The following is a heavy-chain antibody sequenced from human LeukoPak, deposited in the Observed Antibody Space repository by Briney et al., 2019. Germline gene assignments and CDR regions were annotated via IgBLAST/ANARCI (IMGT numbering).Heavy chain of an antibody. Sequence: PSETLSLTCTVSGASISSYYWSWLRQPPGQGLEWIGYIYCTGSTHYSPSLESRVTISVDTSRDQFSLRLSSLTAADTAVYYCARGARGLWFGELTYFDYWGQGTLVTVSS. CDR1: GASISSYY. CDR3: ARGARGLWFGELTYFDY. J-gene: IGHJ4*02. D-gene: IGHD3-10*01. V-gene: IGHV4-59*08. CDR2: IYCTGST.